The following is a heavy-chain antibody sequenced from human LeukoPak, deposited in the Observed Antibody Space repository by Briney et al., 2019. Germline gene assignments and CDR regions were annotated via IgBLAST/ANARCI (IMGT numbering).Heavy chain of an antibody. J-gene: IGHJ4*02. CDR2: ISGSGDST. D-gene: IGHD3-22*01. CDR3: AKVPLFHNYDSSGRYAY. CDR1: GFTFGDYL. Sequence: GGSLRLSCTASGFTFGDYLMSWFRQAPGKGLEWVSTISGSGDSTWYADSVKGRFTISRDNSKNTLHLQMNSLRAEDTAVYYCAKVPLFHNYDSSGRYAYWGQGTLVTVSS. V-gene: IGHV3-23*01.